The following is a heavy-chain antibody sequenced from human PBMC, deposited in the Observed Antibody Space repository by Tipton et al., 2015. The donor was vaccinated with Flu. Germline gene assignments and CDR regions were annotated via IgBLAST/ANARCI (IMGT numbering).Heavy chain of an antibody. CDR2: ISYSGST. V-gene: IGHV4-59*01. CDR3: ARLPLALSYFDY. CDR1: GGSISSYY. Sequence: TLSLTCTVSGGSISSYYWSWIRQPPGKGLEWIGYISYSGSTISNPSLKSRVTISIDTSKNQFSVKLSSVTPADTAVYYCARLPLALSYFDYWGQGTLVTVSS. J-gene: IGHJ4*02.